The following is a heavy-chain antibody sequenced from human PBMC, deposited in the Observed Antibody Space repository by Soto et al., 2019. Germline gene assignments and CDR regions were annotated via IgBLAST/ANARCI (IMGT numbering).Heavy chain of an antibody. CDR3: ASDRGYGLVN. Sequence: QVQLVQSGAEVKKPGSSLKVSCQVSGGTFSSYGFTWVRQAPGRGLEWMGGIIPMFGITNFTQKFQDRMTISADASTSTAYMQLNSLGSDDTAIYFCASDRGYGLVNWGQGPLRTVSS. J-gene: IGHJ4*02. CDR2: IIPMFGIT. CDR1: GGTFSSYG. D-gene: IGHD2-15*01. V-gene: IGHV1-69*12.